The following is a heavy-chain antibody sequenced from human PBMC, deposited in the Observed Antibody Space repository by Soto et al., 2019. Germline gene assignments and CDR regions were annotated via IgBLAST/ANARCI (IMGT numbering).Heavy chain of an antibody. CDR1: GGSISSSNR. Sequence: QVQLQESGPGLVKPSGTLSLTCAVSGGSISSSNRWSWLRQSPWKGLEWIGEIYQSGSTNYNPSLKSRVTISVDKSKNQFSLKLSSVTAADTAVYYCARSIAAAGPIDYWGQGTLVTVSS. V-gene: IGHV4-4*02. CDR3: ARSIAAAGPIDY. CDR2: IYQSGST. J-gene: IGHJ4*02. D-gene: IGHD6-13*01.